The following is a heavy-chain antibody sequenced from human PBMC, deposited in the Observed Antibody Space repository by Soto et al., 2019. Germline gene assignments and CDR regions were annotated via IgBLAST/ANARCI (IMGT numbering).Heavy chain of an antibody. D-gene: IGHD3-10*01. CDR1: GGTFSSYA. V-gene: IGHV1-69*06. J-gene: IGHJ4*02. CDR3: ARLITMVRGVIKNFDY. Sequence: QVQLVQSGAEVKKPGSSVKVSCKASGGTFSSYAISWVRQAPGQGLEWMGGIIPIFGTANYAQKFQGRVTITADKSTSTAYMELSSLRSDDTAVYYCARLITMVRGVIKNFDYWGQGTLVAVSS. CDR2: IIPIFGTA.